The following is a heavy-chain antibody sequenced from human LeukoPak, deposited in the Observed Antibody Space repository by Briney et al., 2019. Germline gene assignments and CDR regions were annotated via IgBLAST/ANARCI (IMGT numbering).Heavy chain of an antibody. J-gene: IGHJ2*01. CDR3: ARMYYYDSSGYYHRYWYFDL. CDR1: GYTFTSYG. Sequence: ASVKVSCKASGYTFTSYGISWVRQAPGQGLEWMGWISAYNGNTNYAQKLQGRVNMTTDTSTSTAYMELRSLRSDDTAVYYCARMYYYDSSGYYHRYWYFDLWGRGTLVTVSS. D-gene: IGHD3-22*01. V-gene: IGHV1-18*01. CDR2: ISAYNGNT.